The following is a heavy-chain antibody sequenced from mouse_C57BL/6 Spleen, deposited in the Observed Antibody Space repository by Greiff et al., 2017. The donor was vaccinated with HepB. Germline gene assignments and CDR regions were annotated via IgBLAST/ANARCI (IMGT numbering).Heavy chain of an antibody. J-gene: IGHJ4*01. CDR1: GYTFTDYY. CDR2: INPYNGGT. V-gene: IGHV1-19*01. D-gene: IGHD2-5*01. CDR3: ARKGDSNYYYYAMDY. Sequence: EVQLQQSGPVLVKPGASVKMSCKASGYTFTDYYMNWVKQSHGKSLEWIGVINPYNGGTSYNQKFKGKATLTVDKSSSTAYMELNSLTSEDSAVYYCARKGDSNYYYYAMDYWGQGTSVTVSS.